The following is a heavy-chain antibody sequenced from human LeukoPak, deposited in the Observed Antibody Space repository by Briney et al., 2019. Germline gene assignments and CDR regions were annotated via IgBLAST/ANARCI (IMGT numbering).Heavy chain of an antibody. CDR2: IYSGGST. Sequence: GGSLRLSCAASGFTVSSNYMSWVRQAPGKGLEWVSVIYSGGSTYYAASVKGRFTISRDNSKNTLYLQMNSLRAEDTAAYYCARARDSYGYSYYYGMDVWGQGTTVTVSS. CDR3: ARARDSYGYSYYYGMDV. J-gene: IGHJ6*02. V-gene: IGHV3-66*01. CDR1: GFTVSSNY. D-gene: IGHD5-18*01.